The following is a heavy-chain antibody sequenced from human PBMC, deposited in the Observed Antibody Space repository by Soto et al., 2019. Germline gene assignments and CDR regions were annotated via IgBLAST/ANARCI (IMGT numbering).Heavy chain of an antibody. CDR1: GYTFTGHY. Sequence: XSVKVSCKASGYTFTGHYMHWVRQAPGQGPEWMGWINPNSGGPNYAQKFRGRVTMTRDTSISTAYMELSRLRSDDTAVYYCARESTGVVVVAATDYPFDYWGQGTLVTVSS. D-gene: IGHD2-15*01. CDR2: INPNSGGP. CDR3: ARESTGVVVVAATDYPFDY. J-gene: IGHJ4*02. V-gene: IGHV1-2*02.